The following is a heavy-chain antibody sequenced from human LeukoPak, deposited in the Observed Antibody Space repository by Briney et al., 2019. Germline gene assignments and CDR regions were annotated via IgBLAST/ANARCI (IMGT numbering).Heavy chain of an antibody. Sequence: PGGSLRLSCAASGFTFSSYAMSWVRQAPGKGLEWVSAISGSGGSTYYADSVKGRFTISRDNSKNTLYLQMNSLRAEDTAVYYCAKDGTAVAGRGYNWFDPWGQGTLVTVSS. J-gene: IGHJ5*02. D-gene: IGHD6-19*01. CDR2: ISGSGGST. CDR3: AKDGTAVAGRGYNWFDP. CDR1: GFTFSSYA. V-gene: IGHV3-23*01.